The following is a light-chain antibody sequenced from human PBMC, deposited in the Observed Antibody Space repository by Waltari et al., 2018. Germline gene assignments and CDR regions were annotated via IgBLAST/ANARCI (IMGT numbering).Light chain of an antibody. Sequence: QSALPQPPFVSVSPGQSVTISCTGTSSDVGSYSVSWYQQSPDSAPKVIFHGVSHRPSGVPDRFSGSKSDNTASLTISGLQTDDEADYYCASWTVGRTFVFGSGTKVTVL. CDR1: SSDVGSYS. CDR2: GVS. CDR3: ASWTVGRTFV. V-gene: IGLV2-18*02. J-gene: IGLJ6*01.